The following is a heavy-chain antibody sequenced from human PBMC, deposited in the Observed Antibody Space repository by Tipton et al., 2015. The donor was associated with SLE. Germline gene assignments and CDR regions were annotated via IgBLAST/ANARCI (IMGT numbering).Heavy chain of an antibody. Sequence: TLSLTCTVSGVSTSSGGYFWDWIRHYPGRGLEWIGSIHHSGTTHYNPSLKSRVTMSIDTSQNQFSLELNSVTAADTAVYYCATITLYSPASFDIWGQGTLVTVSS. J-gene: IGHJ3*02. CDR3: ATITLYSPASFDI. CDR2: IHHSGTT. V-gene: IGHV4-31*03. D-gene: IGHD1-14*01. CDR1: GVSTSSGGYF.